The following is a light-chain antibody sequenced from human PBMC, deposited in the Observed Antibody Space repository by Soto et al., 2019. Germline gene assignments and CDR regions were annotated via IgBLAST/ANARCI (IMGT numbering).Light chain of an antibody. Sequence: EIELTQSPGTLSLSPGEKATLSCRASQSVTSYLAWYQQKPGQAPRLLIFGASGRATGIPDRFSGSGSGTDFTLTISRLEPEDFAVYYCQQYGSSPLTFGGGTKVEIK. J-gene: IGKJ4*01. CDR3: QQYGSSPLT. CDR1: QSVTSY. V-gene: IGKV3-20*01. CDR2: GAS.